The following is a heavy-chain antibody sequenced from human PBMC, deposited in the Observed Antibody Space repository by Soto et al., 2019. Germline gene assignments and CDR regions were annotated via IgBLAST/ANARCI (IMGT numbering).Heavy chain of an antibody. V-gene: IGHV4-59*02. Sequence: PSETLSLTCTVSGGSVSSYYWNWIRQPPGKGLEWIGYVYYSGSATYNPSLKSRVTISVDTAKDQFSLKLRSATAADTAVYYCARTNWNANWFDPWGQGTLVTVSS. D-gene: IGHD1-20*01. J-gene: IGHJ5*02. CDR3: ARTNWNANWFDP. CDR1: GGSVSSYY. CDR2: VYYSGSA.